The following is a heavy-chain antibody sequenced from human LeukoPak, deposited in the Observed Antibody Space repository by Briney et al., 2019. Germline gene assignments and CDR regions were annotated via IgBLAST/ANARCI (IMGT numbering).Heavy chain of an antibody. Sequence: PGGSLRLSCAASGFTFSSYWMNWARQAPGKGLEWVASINHNGNVNYYVDSVKGRFTISRDNAKNSLYLQMNSLRAEDTAVYYCARQLVSSYYGMDVWGQGTTVTVSS. V-gene: IGHV3-7*03. CDR1: GFTFSSYW. J-gene: IGHJ6*02. D-gene: IGHD6-6*01. CDR2: INHNGNVN. CDR3: ARQLVSSYYGMDV.